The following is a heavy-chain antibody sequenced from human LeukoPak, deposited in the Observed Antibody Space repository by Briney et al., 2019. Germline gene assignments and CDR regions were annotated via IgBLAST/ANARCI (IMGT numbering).Heavy chain of an antibody. CDR2: ISAYYGTT. CDR1: GNSFISFA. CDR3: ARAGHTNYYGSGSYSDDAFDI. Sequence: SGNSFISFAISWVRQAPGQGLEWMGWISAYYGTTNYAQKFQGRVTMTRDTSISTAYMELSRLRSDDTAVYYCARAGHTNYYGSGSYSDDAFDIWGQGTMVTVSS. D-gene: IGHD3-10*01. J-gene: IGHJ3*02. V-gene: IGHV1-18*01.